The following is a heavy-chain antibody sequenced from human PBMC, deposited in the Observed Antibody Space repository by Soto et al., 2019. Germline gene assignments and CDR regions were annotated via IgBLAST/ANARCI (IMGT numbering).Heavy chain of an antibody. CDR2: INHSGST. V-gene: IGHV4-34*01. D-gene: IGHD2-2*01. Sequence: SETLSLTCAVYGGSFSGYYWSWIRQPRGKGLEWIGEINHSGSTNYNPSLKSRVTISVDTSKNQFSLKLSSVTAADTAVYYCARGPMEVVVPAASRQGGMDVWGQGTTVTVSS. CDR3: ARGPMEVVVPAASRQGGMDV. J-gene: IGHJ6*02. CDR1: GGSFSGYY.